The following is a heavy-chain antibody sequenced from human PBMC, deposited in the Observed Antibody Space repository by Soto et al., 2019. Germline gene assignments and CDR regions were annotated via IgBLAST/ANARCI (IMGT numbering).Heavy chain of an antibody. D-gene: IGHD2-2*01. CDR1: GFTFSSYS. CDR2: ISSSSSTI. V-gene: IGHV3-48*01. Sequence: GGSLRLSCAASGFTFSSYSMNWVRQAPGKGLEWVSYISSSSSTIYYADSVKGRFTISRDNAKNSLYLQMNSLRAEDTAVYYCARDIVVVPAAKIGGGGEDYWGQGTLVTVSS. CDR3: ARDIVVVPAAKIGGGGEDY. J-gene: IGHJ4*02.